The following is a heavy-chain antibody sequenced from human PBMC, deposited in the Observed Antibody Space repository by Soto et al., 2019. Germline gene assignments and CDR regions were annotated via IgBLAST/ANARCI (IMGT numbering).Heavy chain of an antibody. V-gene: IGHV3-30*18. CDR1: GFTFSTYG. Sequence: LRLSCTASGFTFSTYGMHWVRQAPGKGLEWVAVISHDGSNKYYADSVKGRFTISRDNSKKTLYVQMNSLRGDDTAVYYCAKGRSSGCPDYWGQGTLVTVSS. J-gene: IGHJ4*02. D-gene: IGHD6-19*01. CDR3: AKGRSSGCPDY. CDR2: ISHDGSNK.